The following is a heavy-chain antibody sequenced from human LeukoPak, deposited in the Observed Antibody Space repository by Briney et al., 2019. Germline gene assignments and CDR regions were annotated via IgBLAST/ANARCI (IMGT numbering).Heavy chain of an antibody. V-gene: IGHV3-30*18. CDR1: GFTFSIYG. J-gene: IGHJ6*02. CDR3: ANSLRSYTPNAGYYYYGMDV. CDR2: ISYDGSNK. D-gene: IGHD2-15*01. Sequence: GGSLRLSCAASGFTFSIYGMHWVRQAPGKGLEWVAVISYDGSNKYYADSVKGRFTISRDNSKNTLYLQMNSLRAEDTAVYYCANSLRSYTPNAGYYYYGMDVWGQGTTVTVSS.